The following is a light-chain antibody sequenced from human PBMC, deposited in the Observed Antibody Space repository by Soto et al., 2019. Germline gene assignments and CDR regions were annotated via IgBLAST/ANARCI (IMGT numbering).Light chain of an antibody. V-gene: IGLV1-40*01. J-gene: IGLJ2*01. CDR3: QSYDSSLSGGGV. CDR2: GNS. Sequence: QSVLTQPPSVSGAPGQRVTISCTGSSSNIGAGYDVHWYQQLPGTAPKLLISGNSNRPSGVPDRFSGSKSGTSASLAITGLQAEDEADYYCQSYDSSLSGGGVFGGGTKLTVL. CDR1: SSNIGAGYD.